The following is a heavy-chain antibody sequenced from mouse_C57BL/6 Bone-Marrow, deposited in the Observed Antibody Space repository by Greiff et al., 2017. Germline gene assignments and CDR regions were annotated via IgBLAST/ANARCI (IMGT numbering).Heavy chain of an antibody. CDR1: GYTFTEYT. Sequence: VKLMESGAELVKPGASVKLSCKASGYTFTEYTIHWVKQRSGQGLEWIGWFYPGSGSIKYNEKFKDKATLTADKSSSTVYMELSRLTSEDSAVYFCARHEVLRRGFAYWGQGTLVTVSA. J-gene: IGHJ3*01. CDR3: ARHEVLRRGFAY. CDR2: FYPGSGSI. D-gene: IGHD2-12*01. V-gene: IGHV1-62-2*01.